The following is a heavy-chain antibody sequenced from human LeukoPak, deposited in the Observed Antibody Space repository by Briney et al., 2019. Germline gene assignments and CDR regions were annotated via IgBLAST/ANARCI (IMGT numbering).Heavy chain of an antibody. Sequence: ASVKVSCKASGGTFSSYAISWVRQAPGQGLEWMGRIIPIFGTANYAQKLQGRVTMTTDTSTSTAYMELRSLRSDDTAVYYCARGESGIHHWGQGTLVTVSS. CDR2: IIPIFGTA. CDR1: GGTFSSYA. CDR3: ARGESGIHH. J-gene: IGHJ1*01. V-gene: IGHV1-69*05.